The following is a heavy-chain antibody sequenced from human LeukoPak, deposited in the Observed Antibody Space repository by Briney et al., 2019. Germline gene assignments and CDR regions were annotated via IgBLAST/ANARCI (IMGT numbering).Heavy chain of an antibody. D-gene: IGHD3-10*01. V-gene: IGHV4-30-4*02. J-gene: IGHJ6*02. Sequence: SETLSLTCTVSGGSISSGDYYWSWIRQPPGKGLEWIGYIYYSGSTYYNPSLKSRVTISVDTSKNQFSLKLSSVTAADTAVYYCARWGITMVRGVIISYGMDVWGQGTTVTVSS. CDR3: ARWGITMVRGVIISYGMDV. CDR1: GGSISSGDYY. CDR2: IYYSGST.